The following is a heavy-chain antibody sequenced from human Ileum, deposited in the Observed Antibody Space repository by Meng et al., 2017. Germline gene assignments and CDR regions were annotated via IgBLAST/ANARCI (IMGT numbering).Heavy chain of an antibody. J-gene: IGHJ4*02. Sequence: VHLQQWGVGLLKPSETLSLTCAVYGGSFSGYYWSWIRQPPGKGLEWIGEINHSGSTNYNPSLKSRVTISVDTSKNQFSLKLSSVTAADTAVYYCARGGGRYGPDFDYWGQGTLVTVSS. D-gene: IGHD3-16*01. CDR3: ARGGGRYGPDFDY. CDR1: GGSFSGYY. CDR2: INHSGST. V-gene: IGHV4-34*01.